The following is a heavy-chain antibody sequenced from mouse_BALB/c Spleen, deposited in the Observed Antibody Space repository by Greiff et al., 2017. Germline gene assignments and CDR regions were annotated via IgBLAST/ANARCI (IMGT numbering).Heavy chain of an antibody. V-gene: IGHV5-6-2*01. J-gene: IGHJ3*01. Sequence: EVMLVESGGGLVKLGGSLKLSCAASGFTFSSYYMSWVRQTPEKRLELVAAINSNGGSTYYPDTVKGRFTISRDNAKNTLYLQMSSLKSEDTALFFSVRHVGDRAPPGAYRGQGTLVIVSA. CDR1: GFTFSSYY. CDR2: INSNGGST. CDR3: VRHVGDRAPPGAY. D-gene: IGHD4-1*01.